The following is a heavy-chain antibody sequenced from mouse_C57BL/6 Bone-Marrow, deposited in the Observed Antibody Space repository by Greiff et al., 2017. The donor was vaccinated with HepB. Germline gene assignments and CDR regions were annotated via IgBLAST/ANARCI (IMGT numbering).Heavy chain of an antibody. J-gene: IGHJ4*01. Sequence: QVQLQQSGPGLVQPSQSLSITCTVSGFSLTSYGVHWVRQSPGKGLEWLGVIWSGGSTDYNAAFISRLSISKDDSKSQVFFKMNILQADDTAIYYCARNFLYYYGSSFYAMDYWGQGTSVTVSS. V-gene: IGHV2-2*01. D-gene: IGHD1-1*01. CDR3: ARNFLYYYGSSFYAMDY. CDR2: IWSGGST. CDR1: GFSLTSYG.